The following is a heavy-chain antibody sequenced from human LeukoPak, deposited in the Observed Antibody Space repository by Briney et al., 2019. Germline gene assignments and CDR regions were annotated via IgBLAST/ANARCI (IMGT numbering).Heavy chain of an antibody. J-gene: IGHJ4*02. Sequence: SQTLSLTCTVSGSSINSGGFYWTWIRQYPGKGLEWIGYIYYSGSTYYNPSLKSRVSISLDTSKNQFSLRLTSVTAADTAVYYCASSMIRGVDLDYWGQGTLVTVSS. V-gene: IGHV4-31*03. CDR1: GSSINSGGFY. CDR2: IYYSGST. D-gene: IGHD3-10*01. CDR3: ASSMIRGVDLDY.